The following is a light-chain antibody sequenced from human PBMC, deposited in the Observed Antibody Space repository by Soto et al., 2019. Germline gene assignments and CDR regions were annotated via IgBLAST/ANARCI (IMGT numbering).Light chain of an antibody. CDR2: EAS. J-gene: IGKJ2*01. Sequence: DIHMAPSPPSLSASVGDRVTITCRASHNIVTYLNWYQQKAGKAPSLLIYEASHLQSGVPFRFCGSGSGTDFTLTIDNLQHEDSATYYCQQSHSTPPTFGPGTKLEIK. CDR3: QQSHSTPPT. CDR1: HNIVTY. V-gene: IGKV1-39*01.